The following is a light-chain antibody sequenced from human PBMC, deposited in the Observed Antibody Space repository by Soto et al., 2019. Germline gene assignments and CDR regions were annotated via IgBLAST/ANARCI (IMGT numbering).Light chain of an antibody. CDR3: QQRSNWPLT. CDR1: QSVSSY. Sequence: EIVLTQSPATLSLSPGERATLSCRASQSVSSYLAWYQQKPGQAPRLLIYDASNRATGIPARFSGSGSGTDFTLTISSLEPEDFAVYYCQQRSNWPLTFGGGNKVDLK. V-gene: IGKV3-11*01. J-gene: IGKJ4*01. CDR2: DAS.